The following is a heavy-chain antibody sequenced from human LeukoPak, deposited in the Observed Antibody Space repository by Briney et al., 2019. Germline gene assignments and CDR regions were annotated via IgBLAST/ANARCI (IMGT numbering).Heavy chain of an antibody. J-gene: IGHJ4*02. CDR1: EFTFSSFE. V-gene: IGHV3-48*03. Sequence: GGSLRLSCAASEFTFSSFEMNWVRQAPGKGLEWVSYISSGGSSIYYADSVKGRFTISRDNAQNSLYLQMNSLRAEDTAVYYCARVQRGFFDYWGQGTLVTVSS. D-gene: IGHD3-10*01. CDR3: ARVQRGFFDY. CDR2: ISSGGSSI.